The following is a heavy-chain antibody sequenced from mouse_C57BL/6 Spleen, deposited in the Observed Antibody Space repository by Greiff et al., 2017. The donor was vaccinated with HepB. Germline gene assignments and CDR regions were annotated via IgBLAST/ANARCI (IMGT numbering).Heavy chain of an antibody. CDR1: GYTFTDYY. D-gene: IGHD2-1*01. Sequence: EVQLQQSGPELVKPGASVKISCKASGYTFTDYYMNWVKQSHGKSLEWIGDINPNNGGTSYNQKFKGKATLTVDTSSSTAYMELRSLTSEDSAVYYCARSLYGNYDYYAMDYRGQGTSVTVSS. CDR3: ARSLYGNYDYYAMDY. V-gene: IGHV1-26*01. J-gene: IGHJ4*01. CDR2: INPNNGGT.